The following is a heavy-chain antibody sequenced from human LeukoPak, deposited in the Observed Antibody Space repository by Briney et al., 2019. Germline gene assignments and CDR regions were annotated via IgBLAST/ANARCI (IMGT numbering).Heavy chain of an antibody. CDR2: TYTSGST. CDR1: GGSISSGSYY. J-gene: IGHJ6*03. Sequence: SETLSLTCTVSGGSISSGSYYWSWIRQPAGKGLEWIGRTYTSGSTNYNPSLKSRVTISVDTSKNQFSLKLSSVTAADTAVYYCARQPAIRYYYYMDVWGKGTTVTISS. V-gene: IGHV4-61*02. CDR3: ARQPAIRYYYYMDV. D-gene: IGHD5-18*01.